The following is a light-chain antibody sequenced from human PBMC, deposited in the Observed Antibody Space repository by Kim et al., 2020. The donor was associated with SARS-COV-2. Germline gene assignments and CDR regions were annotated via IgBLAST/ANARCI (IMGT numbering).Light chain of an antibody. J-gene: IGLJ2*01. V-gene: IGLV3-25*03. CDR2: KDR. CDR3: QTADSSGVV. Sequence: VCPEQRPTITCSGDALPKHYAYWYQQKPGQAPGLVLNKDRERPLGIPERFAGSSSGTTVTLTISGVQAEDEADYYCQTADSSGVVFGGGTKLTFL. CDR1: ALPKHY.